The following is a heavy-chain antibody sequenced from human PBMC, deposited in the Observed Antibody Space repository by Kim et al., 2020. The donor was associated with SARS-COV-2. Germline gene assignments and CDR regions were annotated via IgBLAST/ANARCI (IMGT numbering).Heavy chain of an antibody. CDR1: GGSITSSIYY. CDR2: IYYSGST. J-gene: IGHJ4*02. V-gene: IGHV4-39*07. CDR3: ARVGGYSYDSYYLDQ. D-gene: IGHD5-18*01. Sequence: SETLSLTCTVSGGSITSSIYYWGWTRQPPGKGLEWIGRIYYSGSTYYNPSLESRVTISLDTSKNQFSLKLTSVTAADTAMYYCARVGGYSYDSYYLDQWGQGTPVTVSS.